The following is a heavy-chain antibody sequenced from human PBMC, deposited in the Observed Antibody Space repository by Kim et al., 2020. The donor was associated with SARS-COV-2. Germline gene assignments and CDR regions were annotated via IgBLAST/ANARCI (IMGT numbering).Heavy chain of an antibody. J-gene: IGHJ6*02. CDR3: ARDLSRWYEYGMDV. Sequence: ADSVKGRFTISRDNSKNTLYLQMNSLRAEDTAVYYCARDLSRWYEYGMDVWGQGTTVTVSS. D-gene: IGHD6-13*01. V-gene: IGHV3-30*01.